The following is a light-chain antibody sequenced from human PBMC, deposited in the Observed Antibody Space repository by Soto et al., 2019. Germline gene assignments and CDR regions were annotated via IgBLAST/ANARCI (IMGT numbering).Light chain of an antibody. CDR3: AAWDDSLSGRV. CDR1: SSNIGSNY. CDR2: RNN. V-gene: IGLV1-47*01. Sequence: QSVLTQPPSASGTPGQRVTISCSGSSSNIGSNYVYWYQQLPGTAPKLLIYRNNQRPSGVPDRFSGSKSGTSASLAISGLRCEDEADYDCAAWDDSLSGRVFGGGTKLTVL. J-gene: IGLJ3*02.